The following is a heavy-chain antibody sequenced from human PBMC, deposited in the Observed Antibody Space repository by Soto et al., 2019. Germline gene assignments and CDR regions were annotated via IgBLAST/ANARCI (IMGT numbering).Heavy chain of an antibody. CDR2: IWYDGSNK. J-gene: IGHJ6*02. D-gene: IGHD1-26*01. CDR3: ARDRDSGSYHRIYYYYGMDV. CDR1: GFTFSSYG. Sequence: QVQLVESGGGVVQPGRSLRLSCAASGFTFSSYGMHWVRQAPGKGLEWVAVIWYDGSNKYYADSVKGRFTISRDNSKNTLYLQMNSLRAEDTAVYYWARDRDSGSYHRIYYYYGMDVWGQGTTVTVSS. V-gene: IGHV3-33*01.